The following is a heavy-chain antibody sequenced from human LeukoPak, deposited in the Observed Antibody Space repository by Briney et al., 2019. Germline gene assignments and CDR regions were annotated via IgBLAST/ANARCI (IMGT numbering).Heavy chain of an antibody. CDR1: GYTFNSYD. CDR3: ARFPYYDFWSGYYRRHFAY. CDR2: MNPNSGNK. J-gene: IGHJ4*02. D-gene: IGHD3-3*01. V-gene: IGHV1-8*01. Sequence: GASVKVSCKASGYTFNSYDIKWVRQAPGQGREGMGWMNPNSGNKVYAQKFQGRVTMTINTSISTAYMELTSLLSEHTAVYYCARFPYYDFWSGYYRRHFAYWGQGPLVTVSS.